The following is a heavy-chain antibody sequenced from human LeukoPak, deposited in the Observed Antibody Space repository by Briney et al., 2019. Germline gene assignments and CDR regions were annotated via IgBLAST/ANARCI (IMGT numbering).Heavy chain of an antibody. CDR1: GFTFSSYA. Sequence: PGGSLRLSCAASGFTFSSYAMHWVRQAPGKGLEWVAVISYDGSNKYYADSVKGRFTISRDNSKNTLYLQMNSLRAEDTAVYYCATNSYGYYYYGMDVWGQGTTVTVSS. CDR3: ATNSYGYYYYGMDV. CDR2: ISYDGSNK. D-gene: IGHD5-18*01. V-gene: IGHV3-30-3*01. J-gene: IGHJ6*02.